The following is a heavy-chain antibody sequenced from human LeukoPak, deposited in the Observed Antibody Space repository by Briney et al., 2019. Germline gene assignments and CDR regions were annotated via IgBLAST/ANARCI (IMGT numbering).Heavy chain of an antibody. D-gene: IGHD3-22*01. V-gene: IGHV4-4*07. Sequence: PSETLSLTCTVSGGSFGWDNWNCIRPPAVKGLGAVGRSYKSVSTNYYPSFRSRVTMSVDTSKNQFSLNVTSVTAADTAVYYCAREEYFQDSNGYSYYFHSWGQGSLVTVSS. CDR3: AREEYFQDSNGYSYYFHS. J-gene: IGHJ4*02. CDR2: SYKSVST. CDR1: GGSFGWDN.